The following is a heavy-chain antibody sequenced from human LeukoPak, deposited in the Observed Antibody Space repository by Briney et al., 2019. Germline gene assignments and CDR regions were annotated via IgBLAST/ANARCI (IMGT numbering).Heavy chain of an antibody. CDR1: GGSISSRNW. Sequence: SETLSLTCAVSGGSISSRNWWSWVRQPPGKGLEWIGEIYHSGSTNYNPSLKSRVTISLDKSKNQFSLKLSSVTAADTAVYYCARAGIAVADDAFDIWGQGTMVTVSS. J-gene: IGHJ3*02. D-gene: IGHD6-19*01. CDR2: IYHSGST. V-gene: IGHV4-4*02. CDR3: ARAGIAVADDAFDI.